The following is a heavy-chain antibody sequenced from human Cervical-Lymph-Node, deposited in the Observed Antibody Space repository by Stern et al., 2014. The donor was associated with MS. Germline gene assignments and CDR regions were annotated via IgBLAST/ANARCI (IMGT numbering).Heavy chain of an antibody. D-gene: IGHD5-24*01. V-gene: IGHV5-51*03. CDR1: GYKFTNNW. J-gene: IGHJ4*02. CDR3: ARRGHGYMGIDY. CDR2: INPGDCET. Sequence: EVQLLQSGAEVKKPGESLRISCETSGYKFTNNWIGWVRQMPGKGLEWMGIINPGDCETRYSPCFQGHVTILVDKSNTTAYLQWSSLKASDTALYYCARRGHGYMGIDYWGQGTPVTVSS.